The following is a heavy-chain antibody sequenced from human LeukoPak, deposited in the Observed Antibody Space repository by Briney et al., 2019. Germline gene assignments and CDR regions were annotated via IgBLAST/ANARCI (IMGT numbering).Heavy chain of an antibody. V-gene: IGHV3-23*01. D-gene: IGHD5/OR15-5a*01. J-gene: IGHJ4*02. CDR2: ISGSGGTT. CDR1: GFTFSSYP. Sequence: GGSLRLSCAASGFTFSSYPMSWVRQAPGKGLEWVSVISGSGGTTYYADSVKRRFTISRDNSKNTLYLQLNSLRAEDRAVYYCARERVSTTSFDYWGQGTRVTVSS. CDR3: ARERVSTTSFDY.